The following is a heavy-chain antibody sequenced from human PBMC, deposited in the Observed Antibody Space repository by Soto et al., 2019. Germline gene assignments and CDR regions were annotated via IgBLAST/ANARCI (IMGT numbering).Heavy chain of an antibody. D-gene: IGHD2-21*02. Sequence: GGSLRLSCAASGFTFSSYSMNWVRQAPGKGLEWVSSIGRRSDIYYADSVKGRFTISRDNAKNSVSLQMNSLRDEDTAVYYCVREETAWPLAYGLDVWGQGTTVTVSS. CDR3: VREETAWPLAYGLDV. V-gene: IGHV3-21*01. CDR2: IGRRSDI. J-gene: IGHJ6*02. CDR1: GFTFSSYS.